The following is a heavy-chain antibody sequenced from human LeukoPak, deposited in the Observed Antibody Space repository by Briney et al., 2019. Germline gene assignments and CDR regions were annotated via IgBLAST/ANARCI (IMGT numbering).Heavy chain of an antibody. CDR2: IKQDGSEK. V-gene: IGHV3-7*01. CDR1: GFTFSSYW. D-gene: IGHD6-13*01. CDR3: ARARGIAAARGSYYYYYYMDV. J-gene: IGHJ6*03. Sequence: GGSLRLSCAASGFTFSSYWMSWVRQAPGKGLEWVANIKQDGSEKYYVDSVKGRFTISRDNAKNSLYLQMNSLRAEDTAVYYCARARGIAAARGSYYYYYYMDVWGKGTTVTVSS.